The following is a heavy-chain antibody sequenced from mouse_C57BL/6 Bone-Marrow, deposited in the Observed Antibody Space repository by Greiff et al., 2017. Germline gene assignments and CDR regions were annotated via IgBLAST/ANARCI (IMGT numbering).Heavy chain of an antibody. Sequence: VQLQQSGAELVRPGTSVKVSCKASGYAFTNYLIEWVKQRPGQGLEWIGVINPGSGGTNYNEKFKGKATLTADKSSSTAYMQLSSLTSEDSAVYFCARYYGRVYAMDYWGQGTSGTVSS. CDR3: ARYYGRVYAMDY. D-gene: IGHD1-1*01. CDR1: GYAFTNYL. CDR2: INPGSGGT. V-gene: IGHV1-54*01. J-gene: IGHJ4*01.